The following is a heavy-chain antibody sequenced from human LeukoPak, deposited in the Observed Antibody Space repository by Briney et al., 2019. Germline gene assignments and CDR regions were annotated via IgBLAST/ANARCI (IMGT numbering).Heavy chain of an antibody. D-gene: IGHD3-9*01. Sequence: GFTFXSYXXXWVRQAXGKGXXXVXRINSDGCSTSYADSVKGRFTISRDNAKNTLYLQMNSLRAEDTAVYYCAGAPILTGYSDYFDYWGQGTLVTVSS. CDR1: GFTFXSYX. V-gene: IGHV3-74*01. CDR3: AGAPILTGYSDYFDY. CDR2: INSDGCST. J-gene: IGHJ4*02.